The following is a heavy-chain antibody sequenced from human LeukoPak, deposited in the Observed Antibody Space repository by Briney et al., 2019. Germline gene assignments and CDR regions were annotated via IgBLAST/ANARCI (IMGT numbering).Heavy chain of an antibody. J-gene: IGHJ3*02. Sequence: ASVKVSCKASGYTFTSYGISWVRQAPGQGLEWMGWISAYNGNTNYAQKLQGRVTMTTDTSTSTAYMELRSLRSDDTAVYYCARDRVLLWFGELLGAFDIWGQGTMVTVSS. D-gene: IGHD3-10*01. CDR3: ARDRVLLWFGELLGAFDI. CDR2: ISAYNGNT. V-gene: IGHV1-18*01. CDR1: GYTFTSYG.